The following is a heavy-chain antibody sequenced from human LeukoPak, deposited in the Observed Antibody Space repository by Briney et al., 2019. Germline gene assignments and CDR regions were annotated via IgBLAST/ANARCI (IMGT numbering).Heavy chain of an antibody. D-gene: IGHD6-19*01. CDR2: IYYSGST. V-gene: IGHV4-39*07. J-gene: IGHJ5*02. Sequence: PSETLSLTCTVSGGSISSYYWGWIRQPPGKGLEWIGSIYYSGSTYYNPSLKSRVTISVDTSKNQFSLKLSSVTAADTAVYYCARDPRSHSSGWYDWFDPWGQGTLVTVSS. CDR3: ARDPRSHSSGWYDWFDP. CDR1: GGSISSYY.